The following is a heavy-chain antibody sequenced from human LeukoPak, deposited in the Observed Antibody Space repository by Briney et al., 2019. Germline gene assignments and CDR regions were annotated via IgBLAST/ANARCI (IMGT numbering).Heavy chain of an antibody. Sequence: PSETLSLTCTVSGGSISSYSWSWMRQPAGKGLEWIGRIYPRESPNYNPSLKSRVIMSVDKSKNQFSLKLRSVTAADTAVYYCARLVIITSLYYFDLWGQGTLVTVSS. J-gene: IGHJ4*02. CDR1: GGSISSYS. V-gene: IGHV4-4*07. CDR2: IYPRESP. D-gene: IGHD3-9*01. CDR3: ARLVIITSLYYFDL.